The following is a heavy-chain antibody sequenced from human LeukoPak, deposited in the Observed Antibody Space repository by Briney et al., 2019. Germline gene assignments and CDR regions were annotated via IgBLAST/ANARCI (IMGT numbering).Heavy chain of an antibody. J-gene: IGHJ4*02. V-gene: IGHV3-30*04. Sequence: GRSLRLSCAASGFTFSSYVMHWVRQAPGKGLEWMAIISYDGSNEYYADSVKGRFTISRDNSKNTLYLQMNSLRAADTAVYYCAKEGGAYCSGGSCYPDYFDYWGQGTLVTVSS. D-gene: IGHD2-15*01. CDR3: AKEGGAYCSGGSCYPDYFDY. CDR2: ISYDGSNE. CDR1: GFTFSSYV.